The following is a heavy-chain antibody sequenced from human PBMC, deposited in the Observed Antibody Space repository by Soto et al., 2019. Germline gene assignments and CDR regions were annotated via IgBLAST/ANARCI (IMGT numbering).Heavy chain of an antibody. J-gene: IGHJ5*02. Sequence: EVQLLESGGGLVQPGGSLRLSCAASGFILSNYAMSWVRQAPGKGLEWVSTIRGGSGSTYYADSAKGRFTISRDNSKNTIYLQLDSLRVEDTAVYYCSKGGTGTIDWFDPWGQGTLVTVSS. CDR2: IRGGSGST. V-gene: IGHV3-23*01. CDR3: SKGGTGTIDWFDP. CDR1: GFILSNYA. D-gene: IGHD1-7*01.